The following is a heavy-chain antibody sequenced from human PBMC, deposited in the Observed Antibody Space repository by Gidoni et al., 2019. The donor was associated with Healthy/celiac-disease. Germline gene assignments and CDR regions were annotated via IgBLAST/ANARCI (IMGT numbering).Heavy chain of an antibody. D-gene: IGHD4-17*01. CDR1: GFTFTSSA. CDR3: AAFSVTTKGYYFDY. Sequence: QMQLVQSGPEVKKPGTSVKVSCKASGFTFTSSAVQWVRQARGQRLEWIGWIVVGSGNTNYAQKFQERVTITRDMSTSTAYMELSSLRSEDTAVYYCAAFSVTTKGYYFDYWGQGTLVTVSS. J-gene: IGHJ4*02. CDR2: IVVGSGNT. V-gene: IGHV1-58*01.